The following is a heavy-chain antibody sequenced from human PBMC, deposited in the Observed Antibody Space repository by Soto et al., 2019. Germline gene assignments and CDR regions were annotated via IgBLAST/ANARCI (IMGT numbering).Heavy chain of an antibody. V-gene: IGHV3-74*03. Sequence: GGSLRLSCLASGFTSSRYWMHWVRQAPGKGLVWVSRINTDKSTLTYADSVEGRFTISRDNAKNTLYLQMDSLRAEDTAVYYCANTFPLFSWGQGTLVTVSS. CDR3: ANTFPLFS. CDR2: INTDKSTL. J-gene: IGHJ4*02. CDR1: GFTSSRYW. D-gene: IGHD3-3*01.